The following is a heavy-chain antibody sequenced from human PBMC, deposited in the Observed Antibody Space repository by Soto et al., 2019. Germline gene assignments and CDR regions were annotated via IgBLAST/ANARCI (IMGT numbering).Heavy chain of an antibody. CDR1: GFTFSSYW. J-gene: IGHJ4*02. CDR3: ARGLSGYYGFDY. Sequence: EVQLVESGGGLVQFGGSLRLSCAASGFTFSSYWMHWVRQVPGKGLVWVSRIKGDGTNTGYADSVKGRFTISRDNVENTLYLQMNSLRAEDTAVYYCARGLSGYYGFDYWGQGTLVTVSS. D-gene: IGHD5-12*01. CDR2: IKGDGTNT. V-gene: IGHV3-74*01.